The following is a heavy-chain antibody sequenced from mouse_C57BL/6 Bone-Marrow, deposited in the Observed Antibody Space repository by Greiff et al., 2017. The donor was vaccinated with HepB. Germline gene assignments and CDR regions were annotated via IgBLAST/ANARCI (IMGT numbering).Heavy chain of an antibody. J-gene: IGHJ2*01. CDR3: ARGLGRHFDY. D-gene: IGHD4-1*01. Sequence: EVNVVESGGGLVQSGRSLRLSCATSGFTFSDFYMEWVRQAPGKGLEWIAASRNKANDYTTEYSASVKGRFIVSRDTSQSILYLQMNALRAEDTAIYYCARGLGRHFDYWGQGTTLTVSS. V-gene: IGHV7-1*01. CDR1: GFTFSDFY. CDR2: SRNKANDYTT.